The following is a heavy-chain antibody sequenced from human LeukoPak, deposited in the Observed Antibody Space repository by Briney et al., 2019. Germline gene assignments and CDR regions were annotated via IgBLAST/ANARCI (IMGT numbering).Heavy chain of an antibody. Sequence: GGSLRLSCAASGFTFSSYSMNWVRQAPGKGLEWVSSISSSSSYIYYADSVKGRFTISRDNAKNSLYLQMNSLRAEDTAVYYCARGGGDYYDSSGYYSYFDYWGQGTLVTVYS. CDR3: ARGGGDYYDSSGYYSYFDY. D-gene: IGHD3-22*01. V-gene: IGHV3-21*01. J-gene: IGHJ4*02. CDR1: GFTFSSYS. CDR2: ISSSSSYI.